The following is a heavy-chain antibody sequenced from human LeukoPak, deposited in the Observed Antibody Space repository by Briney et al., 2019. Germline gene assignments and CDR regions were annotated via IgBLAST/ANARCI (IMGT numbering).Heavy chain of an antibody. CDR2: ICHSGST. V-gene: IGHV4-30-2*01. CDR3: ARGLRYYGSGSYTHFDY. J-gene: IGHJ4*02. D-gene: IGHD3-10*01. CDR1: GGSITNGAYS. Sequence: PSQTLSLTCAVSGGSITNGAYSWSWIRQPPGKGLEWIGYICHSGSTYYNPSLKSRVTISLDRSKNQFSLKVTSVTAADTAVYYCARGLRYYGSGSYTHFDYWGQGSLVTVSS.